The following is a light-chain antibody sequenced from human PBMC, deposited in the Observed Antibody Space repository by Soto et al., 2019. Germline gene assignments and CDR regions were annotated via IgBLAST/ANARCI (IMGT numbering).Light chain of an antibody. J-gene: IGKJ1*01. CDR3: QQYGSSGT. CDR1: QSVSHNY. V-gene: IGKV3-20*01. CDR2: GAS. Sequence: DIVWTQSPGTLSLSPGERATLSCLASQSVSHNYLAWYQQKPGQAPRRLIYGASNRATGIPDRFSGSGSGTDFTLTISRLEPEDFAVYYCQQYGSSGTFGQGTKVDIK.